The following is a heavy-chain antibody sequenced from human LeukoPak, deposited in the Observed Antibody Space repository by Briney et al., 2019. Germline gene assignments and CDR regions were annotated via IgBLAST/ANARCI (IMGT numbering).Heavy chain of an antibody. J-gene: IGHJ6*02. V-gene: IGHV3-53*01. CDR1: GFTVSGNY. Sequence: PGGSLRLSCAASGFTVSGNYMTWVRQAPGKGLDWVSVIYKNNNTYHADSVRGRFTISRDNSRNTVYLQMNSLRAEDTAVYYCARSGYSSGWSNYYYYGMDVWGQGTTVTVSS. D-gene: IGHD6-19*01. CDR2: IYKNNNT. CDR3: ARSGYSSGWSNYYYYGMDV.